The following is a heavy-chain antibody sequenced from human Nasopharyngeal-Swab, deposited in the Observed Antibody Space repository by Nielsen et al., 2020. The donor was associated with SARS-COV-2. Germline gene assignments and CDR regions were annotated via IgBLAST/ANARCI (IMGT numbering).Heavy chain of an antibody. J-gene: IGHJ4*02. CDR1: GYTFTGNV. V-gene: IGHV7-4-1*02. D-gene: IGHD1-1*01. CDR3: ARENQEYANIWIDY. Sequence: ASVKVSCKASGYTFTGNVLNCVRQAPGQGPEYIVWISTKTGAPTYAQAFTGRFVISLDTSVSTTYLQISSLKADDTAVYYCARENQEYANIWIDYWGQGTQVTVSS. CDR2: ISTKTGAP.